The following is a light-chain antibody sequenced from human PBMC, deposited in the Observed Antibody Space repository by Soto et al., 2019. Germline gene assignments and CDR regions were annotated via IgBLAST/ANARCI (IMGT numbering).Light chain of an antibody. CDR2: HAS. CDR3: QQYGDSLLI. CDR1: QSISSSY. J-gene: IGKJ4*01. V-gene: IGKV3-20*01. Sequence: ENVLTQSPGTLSLSPGERATLSCRASQSISSSYLAWYQQKPGQTPRLLIYHASSRATGIPDRFSGSGSGTDFTLTISRLEPEDFAVYYCQQYGDSLLIFGGGTKVEIK.